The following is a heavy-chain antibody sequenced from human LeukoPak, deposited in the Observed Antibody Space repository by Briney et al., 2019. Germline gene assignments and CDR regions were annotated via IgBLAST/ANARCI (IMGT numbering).Heavy chain of an antibody. D-gene: IGHD1-1*01. V-gene: IGHV3-21*01. CDR2: INSGSTYM. CDR3: ARVEATTGRNYHYYYMDV. J-gene: IGHJ6*03. CDR1: GFYFSSYS. Sequence: GGSLRLSCGASGFYFSSYSMNWVRQSPGKGLEWVSSINSGSTYMYYADSVKGRFTISRDNAMNSLHLQMDSLRAEDTAVYFCARVEATTGRNYHYYYMDVWGKGTTVTVSS.